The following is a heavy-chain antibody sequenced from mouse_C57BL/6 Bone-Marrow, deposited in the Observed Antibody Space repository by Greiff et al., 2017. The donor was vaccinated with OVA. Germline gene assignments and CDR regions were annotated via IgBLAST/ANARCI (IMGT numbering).Heavy chain of an antibody. V-gene: IGHV1-81*01. J-gene: IGHJ4*01. CDR2: IYPRSGNT. D-gene: IGHD2-2*01. Sequence: VQLQQSGAELARPGASVKLSCKASGYTFTSYGISWVKQRTGQGLEWIGEIYPRSGNTYYNEKFKGKATLTADKSSSTAYMELRSLTSEDSAVYFCASEEVWLRGRYYYAMDYWGQGTSVTVSS. CDR3: ASEEVWLRGRYYYAMDY. CDR1: GYTFTSYG.